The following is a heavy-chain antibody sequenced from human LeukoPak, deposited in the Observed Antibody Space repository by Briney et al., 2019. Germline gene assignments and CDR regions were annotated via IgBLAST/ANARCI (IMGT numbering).Heavy chain of an antibody. V-gene: IGHV3-33*01. D-gene: IGHD6-6*01. Sequence: QPGRSLRLSCAASGFTFSSYGMHWVRQAPGKGLEWVAVIWYDGSNKYYADSVKGRFTISRDNSKNTLYLQMNSLRAEDTAVYYCARTQPSIAARHSYYYYGTDVWGQGTTVTVSS. J-gene: IGHJ6*02. CDR1: GFTFSSYG. CDR2: IWYDGSNK. CDR3: ARTQPSIAARHSYYYYGTDV.